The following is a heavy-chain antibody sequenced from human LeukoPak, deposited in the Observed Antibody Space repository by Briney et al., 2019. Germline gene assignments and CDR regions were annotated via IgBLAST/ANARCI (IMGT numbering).Heavy chain of an antibody. Sequence: SETLSLTCTVSGGSISSYYWSWIRQPAGKGLEWIGRIYTSGSTNYNPSLKSRVTMSVDTSKNQFSLKLGSVTAADTAVYYCAREAYDILTGPTYDAFDIWGQGTMVTVSS. D-gene: IGHD3-9*01. V-gene: IGHV4-4*07. CDR1: GGSISSYY. CDR2: IYTSGST. J-gene: IGHJ3*02. CDR3: AREAYDILTGPTYDAFDI.